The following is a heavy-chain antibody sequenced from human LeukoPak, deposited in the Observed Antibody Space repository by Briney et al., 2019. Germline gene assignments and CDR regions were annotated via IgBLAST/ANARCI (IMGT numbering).Heavy chain of an antibody. J-gene: IGHJ4*02. CDR1: GFTFSDHG. D-gene: IGHD3-10*01. CDR3: ARDPYGSGDGYFDY. V-gene: IGHV3-33*01. Sequence: GGSLRLSCAASGFTFSDHGMHWVRQAPGKGLEWVAIIWYNGSKKYYAESVKGRFTISRDNSKNTLYLQMSSLRAEDTAVYHCARDPYGSGDGYFDYWGQGTLVTVSS. CDR2: IWYNGSKK.